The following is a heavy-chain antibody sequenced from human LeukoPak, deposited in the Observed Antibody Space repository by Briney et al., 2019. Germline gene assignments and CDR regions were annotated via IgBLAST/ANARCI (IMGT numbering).Heavy chain of an antibody. J-gene: IGHJ4*02. CDR1: GGSFSDYF. V-gene: IGHV4-34*01. D-gene: IGHD3-3*01. CDR3: ARDDRRRYYFDY. CDR2: INHSGIT. Sequence: PSETLSLTCAVYGGSFSDYFWNWIRQSPGKGLEWVGEINHSGITNYNPSLKSRVTMSVDTSKNQFSLKLSSVTAADTAVYYCARDDRRRYYFDYWGQGTLVTVSS.